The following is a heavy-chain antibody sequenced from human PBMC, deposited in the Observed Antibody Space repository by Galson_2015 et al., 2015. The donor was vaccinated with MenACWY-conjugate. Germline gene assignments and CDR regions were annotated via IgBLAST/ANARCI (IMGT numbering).Heavy chain of an antibody. CDR3: ARDTYYYDSSGYYLGY. D-gene: IGHD3-22*01. Sequence: SLRLSCAASGFTFSSYGMHWVRQAPGKGLEWVAVIWYDGSNKYYADSVKGRFTISRDNSKNTLYLQMNSLRAEDTAVYYCARDTYYYDSSGYYLGYWGQGTLVTVSS. V-gene: IGHV3-33*01. J-gene: IGHJ4*02. CDR2: IWYDGSNK. CDR1: GFTFSSYG.